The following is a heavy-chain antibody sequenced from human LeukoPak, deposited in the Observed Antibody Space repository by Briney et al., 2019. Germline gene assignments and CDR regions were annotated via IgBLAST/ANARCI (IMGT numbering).Heavy chain of an antibody. D-gene: IGHD6-19*01. CDR2: ISWNSGRS. CDR3: AKDIGYTSGQGMDY. Sequence: GGSLRLSRAASGFTFDDYAMHWVRQAPGKGLEWVSGISWNSGRSDYADSVEGRFTISRDNAKNSLFLQMNSLRSEDMALYYCAKDIGYTSGQGMDYWGQGTLVTVSS. CDR1: GFTFDDYA. J-gene: IGHJ4*02. V-gene: IGHV3-9*03.